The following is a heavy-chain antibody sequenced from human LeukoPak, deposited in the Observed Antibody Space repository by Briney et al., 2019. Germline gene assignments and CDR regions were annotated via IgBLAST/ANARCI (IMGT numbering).Heavy chain of an antibody. V-gene: IGHV3-7*01. J-gene: IGHJ3*02. CDR3: ARHRSGGSQDDAFDI. CDR1: EFTFSTYW. Sequence: GGSLRLSCAASEFTFSTYWMSWVRQAPGKGLEWVADIKKDGSEKYYVDSVKGRFTISRQNAKNSLFLQMNSLRAEDTAVYYCARHRSGGSQDDAFDIWGQGTMVTVSS. CDR2: IKKDGSEK. D-gene: IGHD2-15*01.